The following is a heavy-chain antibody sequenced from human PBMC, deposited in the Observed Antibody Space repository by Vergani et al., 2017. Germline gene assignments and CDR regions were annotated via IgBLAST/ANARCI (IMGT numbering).Heavy chain of an antibody. Sequence: QVQLVESGGGVVQPGRSLRLSCAASGFTFSSYGMHWVRQAPGKGLEWVAVISYDGSNKYYADSVKGRFTISRDNSKNTLYLQMNSLRAEDTAVYYCARDFGDSSSWYRDYYYYYMDVWGKGP. V-gene: IGHV3-30*03. CDR3: ARDFGDSSSWYRDYYYYYMDV. CDR1: GFTFSSYG. J-gene: IGHJ6*03. CDR2: ISYDGSNK. D-gene: IGHD6-13*01.